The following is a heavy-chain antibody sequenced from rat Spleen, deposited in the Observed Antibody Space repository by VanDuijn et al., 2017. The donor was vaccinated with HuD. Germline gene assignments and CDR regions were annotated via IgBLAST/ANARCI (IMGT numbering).Heavy chain of an antibody. Sequence: EVQLQESGPGLVKPSQSLSRTCSVTGYSITSNYWAWIRKFPGNDIEWMGYINYSGSTGYNPSIKSRISINRETSKNQFFLQLNSVTTEDTATYYCARGDGLHFDYWGQGVMVTVSS. CDR1: GYSITSNY. CDR2: INYSGST. J-gene: IGHJ2*01. D-gene: IGHD1-6*01. V-gene: IGHV3-1*01. CDR3: ARGDGLHFDY.